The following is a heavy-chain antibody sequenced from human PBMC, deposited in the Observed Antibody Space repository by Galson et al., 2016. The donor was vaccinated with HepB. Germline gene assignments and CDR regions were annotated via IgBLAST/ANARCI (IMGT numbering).Heavy chain of an antibody. J-gene: IGHJ4*01. CDR2: IIPIFGTV. V-gene: IGHV1-69*13. CDR1: GGTFSSYV. CDR3: ASGLRFLDYYVDY. Sequence: SVKVSCKASGGTFSSYVISWVRQAPGQGLEWMGGIIPIFGTVNYAQKFLGRVTIIADESTSTAYMELSSLRSDDTAVYYCASGLRFLDYYVDYWGHGTLVTVSS. D-gene: IGHD3-3*01.